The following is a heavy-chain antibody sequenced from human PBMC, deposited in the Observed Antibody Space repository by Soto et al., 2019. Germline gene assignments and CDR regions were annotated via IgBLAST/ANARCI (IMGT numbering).Heavy chain of an antibody. V-gene: IGHV5-51*01. CDR3: ASRKITSDAFDF. CDR1: GYIFTSQW. J-gene: IGHJ3*01. CDR2: IYPGDSNI. Sequence: GESLKISCKGSGYIFTSQWIGWVRQTPGKGLEWMGVIYPGDSNIRYSASFQGQVTISADKSISTAFLQWSSLKASDSAIYYCASRKITSDAFDFWGQGTMVTVSS.